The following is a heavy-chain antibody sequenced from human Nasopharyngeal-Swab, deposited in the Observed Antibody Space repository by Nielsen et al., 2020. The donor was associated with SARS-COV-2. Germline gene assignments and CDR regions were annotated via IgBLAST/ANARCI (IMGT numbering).Heavy chain of an antibody. J-gene: IGHJ4*02. Sequence: GGSLRLSCTASGFTFNSHGMHWVRQAPDQGLQWVAFISYDGGYKDYADSVKGRFTISRNNSRNTLHLQMNSLRGDDTAVYHCARDAFDVFRDSYSGSWFDCWGQGSLVTVSS. CDR3: ARDAFDVFRDSYSGSWFDC. V-gene: IGHV3-30*05. D-gene: IGHD5-18*01. CDR2: ISYDGGYK. CDR1: GFTFNSHG.